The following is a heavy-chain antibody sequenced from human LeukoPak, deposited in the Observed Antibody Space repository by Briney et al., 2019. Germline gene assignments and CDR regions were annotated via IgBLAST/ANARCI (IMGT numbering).Heavy chain of an antibody. CDR3: ARGRGGYPLYYFDY. D-gene: IGHD5-12*01. Sequence: SQTLSLTCTVSGGSISSGGYYWSWIRQPPGKGLEWIGYIYRSGSTYYNPSLKSRVTISVDRSKNQFSLKLSSVTAADTAVYYCARGRGGYPLYYFDYWGQGTLVTVSS. CDR2: IYRSGST. CDR1: GGSISSGGYY. J-gene: IGHJ4*02. V-gene: IGHV4-30-2*01.